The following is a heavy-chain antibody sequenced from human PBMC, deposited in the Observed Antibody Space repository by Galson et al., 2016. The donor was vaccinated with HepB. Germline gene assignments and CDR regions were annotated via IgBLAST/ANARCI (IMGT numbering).Heavy chain of an antibody. V-gene: IGHV3-9*01. CDR2: ISWDSKDI. Sequence: SLRLSCAASGFNFDFYAMHWVRQVPGKGLEWAPGISWDSKDIGYADSVKGRFTVSRDNTKNSLYLQMNSLRPEDTALYYCIKDDRGSPSEGYWGQGTLVTVSS. CDR3: IKDDRGSPSEGY. CDR1: GFNFDFYA. J-gene: IGHJ4*02. D-gene: IGHD6-6*01.